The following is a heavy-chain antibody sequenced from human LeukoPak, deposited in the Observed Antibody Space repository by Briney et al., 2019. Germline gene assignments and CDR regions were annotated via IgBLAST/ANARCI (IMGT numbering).Heavy chain of an antibody. V-gene: IGHV1-46*01. CDR1: GYTFTSYY. CDR2: INPSGGST. J-gene: IGHJ3*02. CDR3: AREYCSSTSCYSGDAFVI. D-gene: IGHD2-2*01. Sequence: ASVKVSCKGSGYTFTSYYMHWVRQAPRQGLEWMAIINPSGGSTSYAQKFQGRVTMTRDTSISTAYMELSRLRSDDTAVYYCAREYCSSTSCYSGDAFVIWGQGTMVTVSS.